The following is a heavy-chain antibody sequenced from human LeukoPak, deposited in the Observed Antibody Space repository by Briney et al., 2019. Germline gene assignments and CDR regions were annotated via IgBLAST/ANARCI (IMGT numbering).Heavy chain of an antibody. V-gene: IGHV4-4*07. CDR2: IYTSGST. CDR3: ARAFLVGYSPEEYFFDY. Sequence: PSETLSLTCTVSGGSISSYYWSWIRQPAGKGLEWIGRIYTSGSTNYNPSLKSRVTMSVDTSKNQFSLKLTSVTAADTAVYYCARAFLVGYSPEEYFFDYWGQGNLVTVSS. D-gene: IGHD2-15*01. J-gene: IGHJ4*02. CDR1: GGSISSYY.